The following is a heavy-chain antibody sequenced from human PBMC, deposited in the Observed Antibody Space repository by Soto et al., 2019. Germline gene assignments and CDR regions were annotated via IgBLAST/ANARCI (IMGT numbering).Heavy chain of an antibody. D-gene: IGHD3-10*01. Sequence: QVQLVQSGAEERKPGASVKVSCKASGYTFTSHGVHWVRQAPGQRLEWMGWINAGNGNTIYSQKFQGRVTITRDTSASTAYMELRSLTSEDTAVYYCARWFGEPSRTGCDYWGQGTLVTVSS. CDR2: INAGNGNT. CDR1: GYTFTSHG. V-gene: IGHV1-3*05. CDR3: ARWFGEPSRTGCDY. J-gene: IGHJ4*02.